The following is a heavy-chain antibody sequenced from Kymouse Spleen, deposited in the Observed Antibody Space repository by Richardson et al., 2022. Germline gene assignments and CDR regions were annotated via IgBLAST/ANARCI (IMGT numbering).Heavy chain of an antibody. CDR3: ARATAYTISTFFDY. CDR2: ISSSSSTI. D-gene: IGHD2-2*02,IGHD2-21*02. CDR1: GFTFSSYS. Sequence: EVQLVESGGGLVQPGGSLRLSCAASGFTFSSYSMNWVRQAPGKGLEWVSYISSSSSTIYYADSVKGRFTISRDNAKNSLYLQMNSLRDEDTAVYYCARATAYTISTFFDYWGQGTLVTVSS. J-gene: IGHJ4*02. V-gene: IGHV3-48*02.